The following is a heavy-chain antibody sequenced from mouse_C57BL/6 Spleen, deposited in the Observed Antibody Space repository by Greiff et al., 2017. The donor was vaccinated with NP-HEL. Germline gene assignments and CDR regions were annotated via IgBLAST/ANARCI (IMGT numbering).Heavy chain of an antibody. CDR1: GYAFSSYW. CDR3: AREKIYDGYYGY. J-gene: IGHJ2*01. D-gene: IGHD2-3*01. Sequence: QVHVKQSGAELVKPGASVKISCKASGYAFSSYWMNWVKQRPGKGLEWIGQIYPGDGDTNYNGKFKGKATLTADKSSSTAYMQLSSLTSEDSAVYFCAREKIYDGYYGYWGQGTTLTVSS. V-gene: IGHV1-80*01. CDR2: IYPGDGDT.